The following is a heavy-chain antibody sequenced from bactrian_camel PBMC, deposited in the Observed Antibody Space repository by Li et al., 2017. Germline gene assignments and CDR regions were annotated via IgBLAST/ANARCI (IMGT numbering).Heavy chain of an antibody. V-gene: IGHV3S53*01. Sequence: HVQLVESGGGSVQAGGSLKLACTASGYLFSNCGMGWFRQIPGREREGLAVVDRSGHKDYVESVKGRFTISKDNAKNTLSLQMNDLKPEDTAMYYCAARSRCPKSGLDSPADFGYWGQGTQVTVS. CDR3: AARSRCPKSGLDSPADFGY. J-gene: IGHJ6*01. CDR2: VDRSGHK. CDR1: GYLFSNCG. D-gene: IGHD5*01.